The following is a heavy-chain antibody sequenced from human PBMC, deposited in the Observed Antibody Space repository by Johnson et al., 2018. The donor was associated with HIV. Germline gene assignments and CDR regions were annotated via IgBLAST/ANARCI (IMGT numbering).Heavy chain of an antibody. V-gene: IGHV3-23*04. Sequence: VQLVESGGGLVQPGGSLRLSCAASGFTFSSYAMSWVRQAPGKGLEWVSAISGSGGSTYYADSVKGRFTISRDNSKNTLYLQMNSLRAEDTAVYYWASGRGYYYRASGAFDIWGQGTMVTVSS. CDR1: GFTFSSYA. CDR2: ISGSGGST. CDR3: ASGRGYYYRASGAFDI. J-gene: IGHJ3*02. D-gene: IGHD3-22*01.